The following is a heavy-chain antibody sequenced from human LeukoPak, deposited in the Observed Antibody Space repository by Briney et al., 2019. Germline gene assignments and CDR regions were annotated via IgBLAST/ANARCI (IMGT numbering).Heavy chain of an antibody. CDR1: GYTFTSYY. D-gene: IGHD6-19*01. CDR3: ARSSDSIDY. CDR2: INPSGGSS. Sequence: GASVKVSCKASGYTFTSYYMHWVRQAPGQGLEGMGIINPSGGSSSYAQRFQGRVTMTRDTSTRTVYMALSSLKSEETAVYYCARSSDSIDYWGQGTLVTVSS. J-gene: IGHJ4*02. V-gene: IGHV1-46*01.